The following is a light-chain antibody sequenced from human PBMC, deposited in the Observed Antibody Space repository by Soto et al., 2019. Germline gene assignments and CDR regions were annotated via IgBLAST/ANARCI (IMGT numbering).Light chain of an antibody. CDR2: GAS. CDR1: QSVSSSY. CDR3: QQRSNWPSIT. V-gene: IGKV3D-20*02. J-gene: IGKJ5*01. Sequence: DIRLTQSPGTLSLSAGERATLSCRASQSVSSSYLAWYQQQPGQAPRLLIYGASSRATGSPARFSGSGAGTDFTLTISSLLQEDFAVYYWQQRSNWPSITFGQGTRLEIK.